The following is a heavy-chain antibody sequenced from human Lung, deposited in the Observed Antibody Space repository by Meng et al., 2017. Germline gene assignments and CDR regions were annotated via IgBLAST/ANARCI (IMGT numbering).Heavy chain of an antibody. J-gene: IGHJ4*02. CDR2: IRGDGGSI. V-gene: IGHV3-74*03. CDR3: ARESGYFEY. CDR1: GFTLRSYW. Sequence: GQLVESGGGLVQPGGSLRLSCAASGFTLRSYWMHWVRQAPGKGLVWVSRIRGDGGSIVYADSVKGRFTISRDNAKNTLFLQMNSLRAEDTAVYYCARESGYFEYWGQGILVTVPQ.